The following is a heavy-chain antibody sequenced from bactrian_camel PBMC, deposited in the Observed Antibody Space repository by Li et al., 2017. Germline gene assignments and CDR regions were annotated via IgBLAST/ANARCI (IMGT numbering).Heavy chain of an antibody. CDR2: IDAEDTA. D-gene: IGHD3*01. V-gene: IGHV3S55*01. CDR1: GFTFSLWS. CDR3: AYDPGASHCNSDPWTAQTLGIF. J-gene: IGHJ4*01. Sequence: HVQLVESGGGSVQAGGSLRLSCATSGFTFSLWSIAWLRQAPGKEREGVATIDAEDTATYGKSVKGRFTISKDDAKNTLYLQMNSLAPEDAAMYYCAYDPGASHCNSDPWTAQTLGIFWGQGTQVTVS.